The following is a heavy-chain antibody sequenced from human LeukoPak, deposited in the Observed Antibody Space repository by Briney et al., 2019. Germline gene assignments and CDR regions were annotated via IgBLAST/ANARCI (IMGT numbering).Heavy chain of an antibody. Sequence: GGSLRLSCAASGFTFSSYSMSWVRQAPGKGLEWVSAIGGSGGSTYYADSVKGRFTISRDNSKNTLSLQMNSLRAEDTAVYVCARGYYYDSRGNYYFDYWGQGTLVTVSS. J-gene: IGHJ4*02. D-gene: IGHD3-22*01. CDR3: ARGYYYDSRGNYYFDY. CDR1: GFTFSSYS. CDR2: IGGSGGST. V-gene: IGHV3-23*01.